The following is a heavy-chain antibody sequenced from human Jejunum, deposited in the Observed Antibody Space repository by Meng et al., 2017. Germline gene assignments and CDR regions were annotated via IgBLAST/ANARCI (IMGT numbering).Heavy chain of an antibody. J-gene: IGHJ4*02. CDR1: DWSFSSYY. V-gene: IGHV4-34*01. D-gene: IGHD4-11*01. Sequence: QVQLQQWGAGLLKPSVTLYLDCGVYDWSFSSYYWSWIRQPPGKGLELIGEINRSGSPNYNPSLKSRVTMSVDTNHFSFTLTSVTAADTAVYYCARSGQTTVTYLDWGQGTLVTVSS. CDR3: ARSGQTTVTYLD. CDR2: INRSGSP.